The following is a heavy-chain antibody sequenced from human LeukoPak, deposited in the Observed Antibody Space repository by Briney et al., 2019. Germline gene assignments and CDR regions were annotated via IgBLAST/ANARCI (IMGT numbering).Heavy chain of an antibody. D-gene: IGHD1-14*01. CDR2: IYGDGSGT. CDR1: GFTFSTYW. Sequence: GGSLRLSCVASGFTFSTYWMHWVRQAPGKGLVWVSRIYGDGSGTIYADSVKGRFTVSRDNAKDTLYLQMNSLGGDDTAVYYCARGEPDLFYRVWGQGTLVTVSS. J-gene: IGHJ4*02. CDR3: ARGEPDLFYRV. V-gene: IGHV3-74*01.